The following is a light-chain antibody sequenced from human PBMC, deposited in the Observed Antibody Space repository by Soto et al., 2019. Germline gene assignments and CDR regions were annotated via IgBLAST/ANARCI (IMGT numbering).Light chain of an antibody. CDR1: QDIGTD. Sequence: DIQMTQSPSSLSASVADRVTITCRASQDIGTDLGWYQQKPGKAPERLIYEASVLQSGVPSRFSGSGSGTEFTLTISSLQPDDFATYYCQQYNSYFGGGTKVDIK. J-gene: IGKJ4*01. CDR3: QQYNSY. V-gene: IGKV1-17*01. CDR2: EAS.